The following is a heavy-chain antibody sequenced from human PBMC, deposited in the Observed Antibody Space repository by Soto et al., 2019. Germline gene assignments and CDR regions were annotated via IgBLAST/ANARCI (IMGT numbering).Heavy chain of an antibody. Sequence: ASETLSLTCTVSGGSVSSGSYYWSWIRQPPGEGLEWIGYIYYSGSTNYNPSLKSRVTISVDTSKNQFSLKLSSVTAADTAVYYCARYCSGGSCYKLWFDPWGQGTLVTVSS. CDR2: IYYSGST. V-gene: IGHV4-61*01. CDR1: GGSVSSGSYY. D-gene: IGHD2-15*01. J-gene: IGHJ5*02. CDR3: ARYCSGGSCYKLWFDP.